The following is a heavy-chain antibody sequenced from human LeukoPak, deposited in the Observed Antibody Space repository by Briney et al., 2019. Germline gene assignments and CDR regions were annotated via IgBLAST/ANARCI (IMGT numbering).Heavy chain of an antibody. CDR1: GGSISSSSYY. V-gene: IGHV4-39*07. D-gene: IGHD2-2*01. Sequence: PSETLSLTCTVSGGSISSSSYYWGWIRQPPGKGLEWIESIYYSGSTYYNPSLKSRVTISVDTSKNKFSLKLSSVTAADTAVYYCATLTQRCSSPSCYGIDYWGQGTLVTVSS. CDR3: ATLTQRCSSPSCYGIDY. J-gene: IGHJ4*02. CDR2: IYYSGST.